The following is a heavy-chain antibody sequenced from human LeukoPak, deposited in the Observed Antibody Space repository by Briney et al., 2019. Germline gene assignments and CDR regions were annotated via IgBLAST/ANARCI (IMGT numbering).Heavy chain of an antibody. D-gene: IGHD1-26*01. CDR2: ISNSGNII. J-gene: IGHJ3*02. CDR3: ARTRKSGSYRNDASDI. Sequence: GGSLRLSCAASGFTFSDYYMSWIRQAPGKGLEWVSYISNSGNIIKYADSVKGRFTISRDNAKNSLYLQMNSLRAEDMALYYCARTRKSGSYRNDASDIWGQGTMVTVSS. V-gene: IGHV3-11*01. CDR1: GFTFSDYY.